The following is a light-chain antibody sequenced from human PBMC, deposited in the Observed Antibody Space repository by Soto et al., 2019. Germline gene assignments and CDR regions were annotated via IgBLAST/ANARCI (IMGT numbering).Light chain of an antibody. V-gene: IGKV3-20*01. J-gene: IGKJ4*01. CDR1: QSFSCY. CDR3: QQYGSSPLT. Sequence: EIVLTQSPGTLSLSVGERVTLSCRASQSFSCYLAWYQQTPGQAPRLLIYDTSIRATGTPDRFSGSGSGTDFTLTFSRLEPEDFTVYYCQQYGSSPLTFGGGTKVDIK. CDR2: DTS.